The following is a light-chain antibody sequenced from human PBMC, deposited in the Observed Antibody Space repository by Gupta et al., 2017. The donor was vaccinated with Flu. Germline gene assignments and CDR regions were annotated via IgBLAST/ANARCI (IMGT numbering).Light chain of an antibody. CDR3: VLYMGSGIWV. CDR2: STN. J-gene: IGLJ3*02. V-gene: IGLV8-61*01. CDR1: SGSVSTCYY. Sequence: QTVVTQEPSFSVSPGGTVTLTCGLSSGSVSTCYYPRWYQQTPGQAPRTLIYSTNTRSSGVPDRFSGSILGNKAALTITGAQADDESDYYCVLYMGSGIWVFGGGTKLTVL.